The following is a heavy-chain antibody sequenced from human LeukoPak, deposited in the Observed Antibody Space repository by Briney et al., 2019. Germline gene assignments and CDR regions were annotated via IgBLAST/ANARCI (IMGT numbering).Heavy chain of an antibody. V-gene: IGHV4-61*02. Sequence: SETLSLTCTVSGASISSDSDYWSWIRQPAGKGLEWIGRIYSGSTDYNPSLRSRLTISVDTSKNQFSLKLSSVTAADTAVCYCARGRVSGTTLYFDYWGQGTLFTVSS. CDR2: IYSGST. J-gene: IGHJ4*02. CDR3: ARGRVSGTTLYFDY. CDR1: GASISSDSDY. D-gene: IGHD1-1*01.